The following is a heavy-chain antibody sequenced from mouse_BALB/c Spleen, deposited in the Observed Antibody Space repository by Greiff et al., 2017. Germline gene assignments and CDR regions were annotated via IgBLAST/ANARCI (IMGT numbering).Heavy chain of an antibody. Sequence: VQLQQSGAELVRPGVSVKISCKGSGYTFTDYAMHWVKQSHAKSLEWIGVISTYYGDASYNQKFKGKATMTVDKSSSTAYMELARLTSEDSAIYYCARSGAYGNYWYFDVWGAGTTVTVSS. V-gene: IGHV1S137*01. CDR3: ARSGAYGNYWYFDV. CDR1: GYTFTDYA. D-gene: IGHD2-10*02. J-gene: IGHJ1*01. CDR2: ISTYYGDA.